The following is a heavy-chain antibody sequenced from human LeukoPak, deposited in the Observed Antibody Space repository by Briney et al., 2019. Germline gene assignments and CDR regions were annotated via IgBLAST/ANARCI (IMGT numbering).Heavy chain of an antibody. J-gene: IGHJ4*02. Sequence: PSETLSLTCTVSGGSISSGGYYWSWIRQHPGKGLEWIGYIYYSGSTYYNPSLKSRVTISVDTSKNQFSLKLSSVTAADTAVYYCARDSLVGGYSDYWGQGTLVTVSS. CDR2: IYYSGST. D-gene: IGHD3-22*01. CDR3: ARDSLVGGYSDY. CDR1: GGSISSGGYY. V-gene: IGHV4-31*03.